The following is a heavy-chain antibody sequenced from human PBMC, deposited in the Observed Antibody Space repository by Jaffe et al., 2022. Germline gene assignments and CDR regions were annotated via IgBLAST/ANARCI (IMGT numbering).Heavy chain of an antibody. CDR1: GFTFSSYA. D-gene: IGHD2-8*02. Sequence: EVQLLESGGGLVQPGGSLRLSCAASGFTFSSYAMSWVRQAPGKGLEWVSAISGSGGSTYYADSVKGRFTISRDNSKNTLYLQMNSLRAEDTAVYYCAKDQCTGGVCYDWFDPWGQGTLVTVSS. J-gene: IGHJ5*02. CDR2: ISGSGGST. CDR3: AKDQCTGGVCYDWFDP. V-gene: IGHV3-23*01.